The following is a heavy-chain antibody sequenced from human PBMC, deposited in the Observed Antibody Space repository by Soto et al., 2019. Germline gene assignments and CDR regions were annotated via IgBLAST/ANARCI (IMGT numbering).Heavy chain of an antibody. CDR2: MNPNSGNT. D-gene: IGHD3-10*01. CDR1: GYTFTSYD. J-gene: IGHJ6*02. V-gene: IGHV1-8*01. Sequence: AAVKVSCKASGYTFTSYDINWVRQATGQGLEWMGWMNPNSGNTGYAQKFQGRVTMTRNTSISTAYMELSSLRSEDTAVYYCARGPRMVRGAYGMDFWGQATTVTVPS. CDR3: ARGPRMVRGAYGMDF.